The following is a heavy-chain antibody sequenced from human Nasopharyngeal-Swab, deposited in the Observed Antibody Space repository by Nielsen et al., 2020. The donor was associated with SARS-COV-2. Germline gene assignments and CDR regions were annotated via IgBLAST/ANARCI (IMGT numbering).Heavy chain of an antibody. Sequence: GESLKISCAASGFTFSKFYMSWVRQAAGKGVEWVANIKQDGSGSYYVDSVKGRFTISRDDANNSLYLQMNSLRAGDTGVYYCARGGSSFPFDYWGPGTLVTVSS. J-gene: IGHJ4*02. D-gene: IGHD6-13*01. CDR2: IKQDGSGS. CDR1: GFTFSKFY. V-gene: IGHV3-7*01. CDR3: ARGGSSFPFDY.